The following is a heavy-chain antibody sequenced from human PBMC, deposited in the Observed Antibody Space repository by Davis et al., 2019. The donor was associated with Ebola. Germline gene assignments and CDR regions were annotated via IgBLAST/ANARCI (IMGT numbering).Heavy chain of an antibody. J-gene: IGHJ3*02. CDR1: GYSFSGYY. CDR3: AKDTSNIWFDI. CDR2: INPNTGDT. D-gene: IGHD1-26*01. V-gene: IGHV1-2*06. Sequence: ASVKVSCKTSGYSFSGYYMHWVRQAPGQGLEWMGRINPNTGDTKYAQRFQDRVTLSMDTSISAGFLELSSLRPDDTAVYYCAKDTSNIWFDIWGQGTNVTVSS.